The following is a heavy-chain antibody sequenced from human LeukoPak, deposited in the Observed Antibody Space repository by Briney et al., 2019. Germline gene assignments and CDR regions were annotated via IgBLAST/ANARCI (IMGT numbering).Heavy chain of an antibody. Sequence: ASVRVSCKASGYTFTTHYLHWVRQAPGQRLQWMAMFNPVGRPRYAQKFQGRVTMTRDRSTDTITMELSSLTSDDTAVYYCARTLYDVLSGFDFWGQGTLVTVSA. CDR1: GYTFTTHY. CDR2: FNPVGRP. J-gene: IGHJ4*01. CDR3: ARTLYDVLSGFDF. D-gene: IGHD3-3*01. V-gene: IGHV1-46*01.